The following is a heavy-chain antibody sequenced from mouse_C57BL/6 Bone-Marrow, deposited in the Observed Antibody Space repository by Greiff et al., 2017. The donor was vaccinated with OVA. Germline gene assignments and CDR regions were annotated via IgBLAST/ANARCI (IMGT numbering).Heavy chain of an antibody. D-gene: IGHD4-1*01. V-gene: IGHV5-4*03. CDR2: ISDGGSYT. Sequence: EVKLMESGGGLVKPGGSLKLSCAASGFTFSSYAMSWVRQTPEKRLAWVATISDGGSYTYYPDNVKGRFTISRDNAKNNLYLQMSQLKAEDTAMYYCARPNWVAWFAYWGQGTLVTVSA. CDR3: ARPNWVAWFAY. CDR1: GFTFSSYA. J-gene: IGHJ3*01.